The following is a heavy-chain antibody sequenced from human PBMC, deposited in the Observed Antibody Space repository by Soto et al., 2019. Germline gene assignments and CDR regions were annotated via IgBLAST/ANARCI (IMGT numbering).Heavy chain of an antibody. Sequence: GSLRLSCAASGFTFSSYAMSWVRQAPGKGLEWVSAISGSGGSTYYADSVKGRFTISRDNSKNTLYLQMNSLRAEDTAVYYCAKVGDVTIFGVVSPRATYYFDYWGQGTLVTVSS. CDR2: ISGSGGST. D-gene: IGHD3-3*01. J-gene: IGHJ4*02. CDR3: AKVGDVTIFGVVSPRATYYFDY. CDR1: GFTFSSYA. V-gene: IGHV3-23*01.